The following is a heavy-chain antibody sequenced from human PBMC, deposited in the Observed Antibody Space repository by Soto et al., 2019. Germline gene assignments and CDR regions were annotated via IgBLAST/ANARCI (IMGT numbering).Heavy chain of an antibody. CDR1: GGSFSGYY. J-gene: IGHJ4*02. CDR2: INHSGST. V-gene: IGHV4-34*01. Sequence: PSETLSLTCAVYGGSFSGYYWSWIRQPPGKGLEWIGEINHSGSTNYNPSLKSRVTISVDTSKNQFSLKLSSVTAADTAVYYCARGWSGYYSDYWGQGTLVTVSS. CDR3: ARGWSGYYSDY. D-gene: IGHD3-3*01.